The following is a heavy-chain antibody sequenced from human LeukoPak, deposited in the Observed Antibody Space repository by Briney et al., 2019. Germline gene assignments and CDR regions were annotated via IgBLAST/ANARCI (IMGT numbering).Heavy chain of an antibody. CDR3: ARVPRSYYYYYYMDV. V-gene: IGHV4-59*01. CDR1: GGSISGYH. Sequence: SETLSLTCNVSGGSISGYHWSWIRQPPGKGLEWLGYIYYSGSSNYNPPLKSRVTISADTSKNQFSLKLSSVTAADTAVYYCARVPRSYYYYYYMDVWGKGTTVTVSS. J-gene: IGHJ6*03. CDR2: IYYSGSS.